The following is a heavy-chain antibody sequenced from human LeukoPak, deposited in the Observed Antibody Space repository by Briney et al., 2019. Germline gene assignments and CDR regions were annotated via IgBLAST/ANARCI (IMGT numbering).Heavy chain of an antibody. CDR3: ARVPRSYYYYYYMDV. V-gene: IGHV4-59*01. CDR1: GGSISGYH. Sequence: SETLSLTCNVSGGSISGYHWSWIRQPPGKGLEWLGYIYYSGSSNYNPPLKSRVTISADTSKNQFSLKLSSVTAADTAVYYCARVPRSYYYYYYMDVWGKGTTVTVSS. J-gene: IGHJ6*03. CDR2: IYYSGSS.